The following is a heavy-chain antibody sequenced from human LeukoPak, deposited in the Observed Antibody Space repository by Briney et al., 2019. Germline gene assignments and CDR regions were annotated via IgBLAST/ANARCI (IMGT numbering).Heavy chain of an antibody. CDR1: GGSFSGYY. Sequence: PSETLSLTCAVYGGSFSGYYWSWIRQPPGKGLEWIGEINHSGSTNYNPSLKSRVTISVDTSKNQFSLKLSSVTAADTAVYYCARTGGYSYGYSPVGYNWFDPWGQGTPVIVSP. CDR2: INHSGST. V-gene: IGHV4-34*01. D-gene: IGHD5-18*01. CDR3: ARTGGYSYGYSPVGYNWFDP. J-gene: IGHJ5*02.